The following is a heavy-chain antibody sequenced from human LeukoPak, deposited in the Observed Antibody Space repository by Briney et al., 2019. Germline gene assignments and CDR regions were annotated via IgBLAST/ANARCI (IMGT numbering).Heavy chain of an antibody. J-gene: IGHJ4*02. CDR1: GFTFSSYS. CDR2: ISSSSSTI. D-gene: IGHD1-26*01. V-gene: IGHV3-48*01. Sequence: PPGGSLRLSCAASGFTFSSYSMNWVRQAPGKGLEWVSYISSSSSTIYYADSVKGRFTISRDNAKNSLYLQMNSLRAEDTAVYYCARGCSGSYWYYFDYWGQGTLVTVSS. CDR3: ARGCSGSYWYYFDY.